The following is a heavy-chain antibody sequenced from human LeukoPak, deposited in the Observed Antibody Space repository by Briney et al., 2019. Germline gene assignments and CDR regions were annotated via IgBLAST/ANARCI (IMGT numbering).Heavy chain of an antibody. V-gene: IGHV3-23*01. J-gene: IGHJ4*02. Sequence: GGSLRLSCAASGFTFSSYAMSWVRQAPGKGLEWVSAISGSGGSTYYADSVKGRFTISRDNSKNTQYLQMNSLRAEDTAVYYCAKGRGYCSSTSCYTPKDYWGQGTLVTVSS. CDR2: ISGSGGST. CDR1: GFTFSSYA. CDR3: AKGRGYCSSTSCYTPKDY. D-gene: IGHD2-2*02.